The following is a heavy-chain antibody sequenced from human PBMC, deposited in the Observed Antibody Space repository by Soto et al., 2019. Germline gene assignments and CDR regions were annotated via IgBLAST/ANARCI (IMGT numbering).Heavy chain of an antibody. CDR2: IIPILGIA. Sequence: VQLVQSGAEVKKPGSSVKVSCKASGGTFSSYTISWVRQAPGQGLEWMGRIIPILGIANYAQKFQGRVTITADKSTSTAYMELSSLRSEDTAVYYCARVPIVVVPAAIDAFDIWGQGTMVTVSS. CDR3: ARVPIVVVPAAIDAFDI. V-gene: IGHV1-69*02. D-gene: IGHD2-2*01. CDR1: GGTFSSYT. J-gene: IGHJ3*02.